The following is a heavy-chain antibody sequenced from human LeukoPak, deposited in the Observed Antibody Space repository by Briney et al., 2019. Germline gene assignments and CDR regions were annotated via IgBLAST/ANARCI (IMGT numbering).Heavy chain of an antibody. J-gene: IGHJ4*02. Sequence: GGSLRLSCAASGFTFSSYSMNWVRQAPGKGLEWVSSISSSSSYIYYADSAKGRFTISRDNAKNSLYLQMNSLRAEDTAVYYCAREDPATLLDYWGQGTLVTVSS. CDR1: GFTFSSYS. V-gene: IGHV3-21*01. CDR2: ISSSSSYI. CDR3: AREDPATLLDY.